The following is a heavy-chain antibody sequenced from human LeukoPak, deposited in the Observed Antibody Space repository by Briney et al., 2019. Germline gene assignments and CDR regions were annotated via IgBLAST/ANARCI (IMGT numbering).Heavy chain of an antibody. J-gene: IGHJ4*02. D-gene: IGHD3-22*01. CDR1: GGYISSTSYL. CDR3: ARQIPDERGYYQYYFDY. Sequence: SETLSLTCTVSGGYISSTSYLWGWVRQPPGEGLEWIGSIYHGGRTFYNPSLKSRVTVSADTSKNHISLTVRSVTAADTAVYYCARQIPDERGYYQYYFDYWGQRTLVTVSS. CDR2: IYHGGRT. V-gene: IGHV4-39*01.